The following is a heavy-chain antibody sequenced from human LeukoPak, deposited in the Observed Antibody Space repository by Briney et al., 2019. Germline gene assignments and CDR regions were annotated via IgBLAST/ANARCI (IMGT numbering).Heavy chain of an antibody. D-gene: IGHD1-26*01. CDR1: GFTYSSYA. J-gene: IGHJ2*01. CDR3: AKEGVQAPTDWFFDL. CDR2: ISGSGGST. Sequence: GGSLRLSCAASGFTYSSYAMSWVRQAPGKGLEWVAAISGSGGSTYYADSVKGRFTISRDNSRNTVYLQMNSLRTEDTALYYCAKEGVQAPTDWFFDLWGRGTLVTVSS. V-gene: IGHV3-23*01.